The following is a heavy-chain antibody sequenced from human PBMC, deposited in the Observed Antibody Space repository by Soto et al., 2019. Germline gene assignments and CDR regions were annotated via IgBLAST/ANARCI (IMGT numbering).Heavy chain of an antibody. D-gene: IGHD3-10*01. CDR2: IDPSDSQT. CDR1: GYSFAGYW. CDR3: ARSFTMVRGVITTLHGMDV. V-gene: IGHV5-10-1*04. J-gene: IGHJ6*02. Sequence: GESLKISCKGSGYSFAGYWITWVRQKPGKGLEWMGRIDPSDSQTYYSPSFQGQVTISADKSISTAYLQWSSLKASDTAMYYCARSFTMVRGVITTLHGMDVWGQGTTVTVSS.